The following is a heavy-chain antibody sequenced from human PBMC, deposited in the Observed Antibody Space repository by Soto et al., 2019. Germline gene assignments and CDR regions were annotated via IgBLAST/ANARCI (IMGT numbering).Heavy chain of an antibody. CDR3: AHAGDYDLLTFDH. V-gene: IGHV2-5*02. CDR1: GFSLSSYGMG. J-gene: IGHJ4*02. CDR2: IYWDDDK. D-gene: IGHD4-17*01. Sequence: QITLKESGPTLVRPAQTLTLTCGFSGFSLSSYGMGVAWIRQPPGKALEWLALIYWDDDKRYSPSLKDTLAISKDTSSNQVVLTITNMDPGDTATYFCAHAGDYDLLTFDHWGPGTLVTVSS.